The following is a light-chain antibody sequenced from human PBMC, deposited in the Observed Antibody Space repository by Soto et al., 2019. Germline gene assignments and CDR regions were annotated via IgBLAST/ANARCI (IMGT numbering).Light chain of an antibody. CDR3: QQRSNWLLT. J-gene: IGKJ4*01. CDR1: QSVSSY. V-gene: IGKV3-11*01. CDR2: DAS. Sequence: EIVLTQSPATLSLSPGERATLSCRASQSVSSYLAWYQQKPGQAPRLLIYDASNRATGIPARFSGSGSGTDFTLTISSLEPEDFALYYCQQRSNWLLTFGGGTKVELK.